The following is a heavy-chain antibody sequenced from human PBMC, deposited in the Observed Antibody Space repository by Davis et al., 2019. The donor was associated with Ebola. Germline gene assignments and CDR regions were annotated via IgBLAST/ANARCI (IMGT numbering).Heavy chain of an antibody. J-gene: IGHJ4*02. CDR1: GFTFSSYA. CDR2: ISGSGGST. D-gene: IGHD3-3*01. Sequence: GGSLRLSCAASGFTFSSYAMSWVRQAPGKGLEWVSAISGSGGSTYYADSVKGRFTISGDNSKNTLYLQMNSLRAEDTAVYYCAKDPGPYDFWSGYSGLFDYWGQGTLVTVSS. CDR3: AKDPGPYDFWSGYSGLFDY. V-gene: IGHV3-23*01.